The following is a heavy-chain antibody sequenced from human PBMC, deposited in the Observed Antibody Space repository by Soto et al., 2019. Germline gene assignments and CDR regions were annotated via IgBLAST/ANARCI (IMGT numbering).Heavy chain of an antibody. V-gene: IGHV1-69*13. J-gene: IGHJ6*02. Sequence: SVKVSCKASVGTFSSYAISWVRQAPGQGLEWMGGIIPIFGTANYAQKFQGRVTITADESTSTAYMELSSLRSEDTAVYYCARDYPMVRGVITNYGMDVWGQGTTVTVSS. CDR1: VGTFSSYA. CDR3: ARDYPMVRGVITNYGMDV. D-gene: IGHD3-10*01. CDR2: IIPIFGTA.